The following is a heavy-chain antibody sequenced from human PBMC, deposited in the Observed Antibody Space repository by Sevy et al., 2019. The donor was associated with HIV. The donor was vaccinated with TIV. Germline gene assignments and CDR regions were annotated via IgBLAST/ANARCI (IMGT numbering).Heavy chain of an antibody. CDR1: GYSFNKFS. D-gene: IGHD3-16*01. J-gene: IGHJ4*02. V-gene: IGHV1-18*01. CDR3: ARGWGGIPPIFDS. Sequence: ASVKVSCKASGYSFNKFSINWVRQAPGQGLEWMGWIFDSTKIAQKFQDRVTMTLDTSTSTAYLDLKNLRSDDTAIYYCARGWGGIPPIFDSWGQGTLVTVSS. CDR2: IFDST.